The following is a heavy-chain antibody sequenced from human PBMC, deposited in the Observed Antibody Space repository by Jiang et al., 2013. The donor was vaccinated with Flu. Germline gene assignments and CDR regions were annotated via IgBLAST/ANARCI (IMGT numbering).Heavy chain of an antibody. CDR1: GYTFTSYY. D-gene: IGHD4-17*01. CDR3: ARGGDYGDYDGVPYVPRRERAFDI. J-gene: IGHJ3*02. CDR2: INPSGGST. Sequence: SGAEVKKPGASVKVSCKASGYTFTSYYMHWVRQAPGQGLEWMGIINPSGGSTSYAQKFQGRVTMTRDTSTSTVYMELSSLRSEDTAVYYCARGGDYGDYDGVPYVPRRERAFDIWGQGTMVTVSS. V-gene: IGHV1-46*03.